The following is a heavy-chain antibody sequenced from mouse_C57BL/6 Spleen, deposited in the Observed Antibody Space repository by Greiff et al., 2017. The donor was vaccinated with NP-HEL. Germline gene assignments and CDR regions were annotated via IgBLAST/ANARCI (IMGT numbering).Heavy chain of an antibody. J-gene: IGHJ2*01. Sequence: EVKLMESGGGLVKPGGSLKLSCAASGFTFSDYGMHWVRQAPEKGLEWVAYISSGSSTIYYADTVKGRFTISRDNAKNTLFLQMTSLRSEDTAMYYCATASTVDYFDYWGQGTTLTVSS. CDR3: ATASTVDYFDY. CDR1: GFTFSDYG. V-gene: IGHV5-17*01. D-gene: IGHD1-1*01. CDR2: ISSGSSTI.